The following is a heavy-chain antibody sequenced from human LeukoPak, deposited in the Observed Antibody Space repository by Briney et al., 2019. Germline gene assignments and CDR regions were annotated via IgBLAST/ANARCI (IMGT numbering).Heavy chain of an antibody. CDR2: LYTSGGT. CDR1: GGSISSATYS. CDR3: ARERPYCSSTTCSYMDV. J-gene: IGHJ6*03. V-gene: IGHV4-61*02. Sequence: SETLSLTCTVSGGSISSATYSWTWIRQPAGKGLEWIGRLYTSGGTNYNPSLRSRVTISVDTSKNQFSPKLSSVTAADTAVYFCARERPYCSSTTCSYMDVWGKGTTVTISS. D-gene: IGHD2-2*01.